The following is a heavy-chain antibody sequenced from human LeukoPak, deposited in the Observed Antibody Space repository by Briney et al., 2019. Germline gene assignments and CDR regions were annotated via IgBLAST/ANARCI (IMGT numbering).Heavy chain of an antibody. D-gene: IGHD2-15*01. CDR1: GFTFKNFV. Sequence: GGSLRLSCAASGFTFKNFVTTWVRQAPGQGLDWVSAISGNTGATYYADSVKGRFTISRDNSKNTLYLQMNSLRAEDTAVYYCARKWWENWFDSWGQGALVTVSS. J-gene: IGHJ5*01. V-gene: IGHV3-23*01. CDR3: ARKWWENWFDS. CDR2: ISGNTGAT.